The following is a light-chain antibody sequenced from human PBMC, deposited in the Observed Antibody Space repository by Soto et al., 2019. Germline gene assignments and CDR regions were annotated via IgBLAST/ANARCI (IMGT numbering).Light chain of an antibody. CDR1: QSVSSN. Sequence: EIVMTQSPATLSVSPGERATLSCRASQSVSSNLAWYQQKPGQAPRLLIFGASTRATGIPARFSGSVSGTEFILTISSLRSEDSAVYYGHQYNYWPPETFGQGTKVDIK. J-gene: IGKJ1*01. V-gene: IGKV3-15*01. CDR2: GAS. CDR3: HQYNYWPPET.